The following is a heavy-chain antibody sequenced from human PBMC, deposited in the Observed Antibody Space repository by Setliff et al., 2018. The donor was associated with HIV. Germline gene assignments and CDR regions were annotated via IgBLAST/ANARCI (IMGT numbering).Heavy chain of an antibody. D-gene: IGHD3-22*01. Sequence: ASVKVSCKASGYIFTNYAMHWVRQAPGQRLEWMGWINAGNGNTKYSQKFQGRVTITRDTSATTAYMELSSLRSKDTAVYYCARDSYDTSGIDAFDIWGQVTMVTVSS. J-gene: IGHJ3*02. V-gene: IGHV1-3*01. CDR1: GYIFTNYA. CDR3: ARDSYDTSGIDAFDI. CDR2: INAGNGNT.